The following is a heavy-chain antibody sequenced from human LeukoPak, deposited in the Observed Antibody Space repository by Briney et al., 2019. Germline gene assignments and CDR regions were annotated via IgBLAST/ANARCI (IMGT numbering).Heavy chain of an antibody. J-gene: IGHJ4*02. CDR3: AREGGDTPMVKFDS. Sequence: ASVKVSCKASGYTFTSYSIHWVRQAPGQGLEWMGIINPSGGTTTYTQKFQGRVTMTRDMSTSTVYMEPSSLRSEDTGVYYCAREGGDTPMVKFDSWGQGTLVTVSS. D-gene: IGHD5-18*01. CDR1: GYTFTSYS. CDR2: INPSGGTT. V-gene: IGHV1-46*01.